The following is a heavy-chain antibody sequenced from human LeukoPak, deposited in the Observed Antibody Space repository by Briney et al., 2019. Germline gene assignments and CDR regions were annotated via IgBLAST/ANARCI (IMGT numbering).Heavy chain of an antibody. CDR2: IYTSGST. D-gene: IGHD6-13*01. Sequence: SETLSLTCTVSGGSISSGSYYWSWIRQPAGKGLEWIGRIYTSGSTNYNPSLKSRVTISVDTSKNQFSLKLSSVTAADTAVYYCARERQVHSSSWYNWFDPWGQGTLVTVSS. J-gene: IGHJ5*02. CDR3: ARERQVHSSSWYNWFDP. CDR1: GGSISSGSYY. V-gene: IGHV4-61*02.